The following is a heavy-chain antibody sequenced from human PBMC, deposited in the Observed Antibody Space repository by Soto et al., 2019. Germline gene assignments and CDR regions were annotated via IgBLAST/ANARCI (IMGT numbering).Heavy chain of an antibody. CDR3: ARARALVGLDAY. J-gene: IGHJ4*02. CDR1: GYTFTSYA. D-gene: IGHD1-26*01. V-gene: IGHV1-3*01. CDR2: IDAGNGNT. Sequence: ASVKVSCKASGYTFTSYAKHWVRQAPGQRLEWMGWIDAGNGNTKYSQKFQGRVTITRDTSASTAYMELSSLRSEDTAVYYCARARALVGLDAYWGQGTLVTVSS.